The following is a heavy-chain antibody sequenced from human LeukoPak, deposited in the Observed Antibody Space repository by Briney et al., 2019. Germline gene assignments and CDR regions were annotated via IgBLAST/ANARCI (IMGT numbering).Heavy chain of an antibody. D-gene: IGHD3-22*01. Sequence: SETLSLTCAVYAGSFSGYYWSWIRQPPGKGLEWIGEINHSGSTNYNPSLKSRVTISVDTSKNQFSLKLSSVTAADTAVYYCARGWGGSSDSSGYIDYWGQGTLVTVSS. J-gene: IGHJ4*02. CDR2: INHSGST. CDR3: ARGWGGSSDSSGYIDY. V-gene: IGHV4-34*01. CDR1: AGSFSGYY.